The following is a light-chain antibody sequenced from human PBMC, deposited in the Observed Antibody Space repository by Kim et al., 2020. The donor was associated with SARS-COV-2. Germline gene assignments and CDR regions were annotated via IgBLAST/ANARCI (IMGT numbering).Light chain of an antibody. J-gene: IGKJ4*01. CDR2: AAS. CDR1: QGISSY. V-gene: IGKV1-8*01. CDR3: QQYYSYPLT. Sequence: ASTGDRVTITCRASQGISSYLAWHQQKPGKAPKLLIYAASTLQSGVPSRFSGSGSGTDFTLTISCLQSEDFATYYCQQYYSYPLTFGGGTKVDIK.